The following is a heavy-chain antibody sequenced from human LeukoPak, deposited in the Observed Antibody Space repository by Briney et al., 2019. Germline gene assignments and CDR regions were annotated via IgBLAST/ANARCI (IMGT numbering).Heavy chain of an antibody. CDR1: GGSISSYY. CDR3: ARGYYGSGSLYYFDY. CDR2: IYYSGST. V-gene: IGHV4-59*01. D-gene: IGHD3-10*01. Sequence: PSETRSLTCTVSGGSISSYYWSWIRQPPGKGREWIGYIYYSGSTNYDPSLKSRVTISVDTSKNQFSLKLSSVTAADTAVYYCARGYYGSGSLYYFDYWGQGTLVTVSS. J-gene: IGHJ4*02.